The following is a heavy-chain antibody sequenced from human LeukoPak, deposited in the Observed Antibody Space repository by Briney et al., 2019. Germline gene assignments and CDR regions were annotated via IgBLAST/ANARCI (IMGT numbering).Heavy chain of an antibody. D-gene: IGHD6-13*01. V-gene: IGHV4-59*01. CDR2: IYYSGGT. CDR1: GGSISDYY. CDR3: ARRAAAVGTYYVDV. J-gene: IGHJ6*03. Sequence: SETLSLTCTVSGGSISDYYWTWIRQPPGKGLEWIGYIYYSGGTNYNPSVKSRVTISVDTSKNQFSLKLSSVTAADTAVYYCARRAAAVGTYYVDVWGKGTTVTVSS.